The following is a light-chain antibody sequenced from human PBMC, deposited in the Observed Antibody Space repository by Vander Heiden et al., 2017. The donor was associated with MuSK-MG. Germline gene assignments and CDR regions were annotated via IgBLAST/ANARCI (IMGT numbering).Light chain of an antibody. V-gene: IGLV2-14*03. CDR2: DVA. Sequence: QSALTQPASVSGSPGQSITISCTAISSDIGDYNYISWYQQHPGNAPKLIIFDVASRPSGVSDRFSGSKSGRTASLTISGLQPEDDALYYCASYSLTSSEVFGGGTKLTGL. J-gene: IGLJ3*02. CDR3: ASYSLTSSEV. CDR1: SSDIGDYNY.